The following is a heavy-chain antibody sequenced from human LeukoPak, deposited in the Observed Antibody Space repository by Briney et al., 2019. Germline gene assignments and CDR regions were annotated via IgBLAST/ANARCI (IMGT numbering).Heavy chain of an antibody. CDR1: GGSFSGYY. CDR2: INHSGST. J-gene: IGHJ4*02. D-gene: IGHD3-22*01. V-gene: IGHV4-34*01. CDR3: ARHRTIYYDNGGYWV. Sequence: SETLSLTCAVYGGSFSGYYWSWIRQPPGKGLEWIGEINHSGSTNYNPSLTSRVTISVDTSKNQFSLKLSSVTAADTAVYYCARHRTIYYDNGGYWVWGQGTLVTVSS.